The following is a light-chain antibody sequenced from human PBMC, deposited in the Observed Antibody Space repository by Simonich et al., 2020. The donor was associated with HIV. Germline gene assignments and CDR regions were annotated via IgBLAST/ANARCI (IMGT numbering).Light chain of an antibody. Sequence: EIVLTQSPGTLSLSPGERATLSCRASQSVSSNLAWYQQKPGQAPMLLIYGASTSATGIPARFSGSGSGTEFTLTISSMQSEDFAVYYCQQYGSSPLFTFGPGTKVDIK. CDR2: GAS. CDR1: QSVSSN. CDR3: QQYGSSPLFT. V-gene: IGKV3-15*01. J-gene: IGKJ3*01.